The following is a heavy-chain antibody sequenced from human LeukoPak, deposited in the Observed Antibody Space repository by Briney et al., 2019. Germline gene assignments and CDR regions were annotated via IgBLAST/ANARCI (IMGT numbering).Heavy chain of an antibody. D-gene: IGHD3-9*01. CDR2: INPNSGGT. CDR3: ARDLTGRSDY. V-gene: IGHV1-2*02. CDR1: GYTFTDYY. Sequence: ASVKVSCKASGYTFTDYYMHWVRQAPGQGLEWMGWINPNSGGTNYAQSFQGRVTMTRDTSISTAFMELSRLRSDDTAVYYCARDLTGRSDYWGQGTLVTVSS. J-gene: IGHJ4*02.